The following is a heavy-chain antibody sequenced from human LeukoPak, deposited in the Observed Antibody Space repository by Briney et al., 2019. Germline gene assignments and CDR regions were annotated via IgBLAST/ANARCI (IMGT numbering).Heavy chain of an antibody. V-gene: IGHV4-59*08. CDR3: ARINNGWPYHFDY. Sequence: PSETLSLTCTVSGGSISTYYWSWIRQPPEKGLEWLGYIYYSGDTNYKPSLKSRVTISLDTSKNQVSLKVSSVTAADTAVYYCARINNGWPYHFDYWGQGTLVTVSS. CDR2: IYYSGDT. J-gene: IGHJ4*02. D-gene: IGHD6-19*01. CDR1: GGSISTYY.